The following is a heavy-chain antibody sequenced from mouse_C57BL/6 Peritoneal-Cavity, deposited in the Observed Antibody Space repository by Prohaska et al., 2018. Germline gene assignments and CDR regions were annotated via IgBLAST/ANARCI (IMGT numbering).Heavy chain of an antibody. Sequence: QVQLQQSGAELVRPGASVTLSCKASGYTFTDYEMHWVKQTPVHGLEWIGAIDPETGGTAYNQKFKGKAILTADKSSSTAYMELRSLTSEDSAVYYCTGSYYDYDGFAYWGQGTLVTVSA. J-gene: IGHJ3*01. CDR1: GYTFTDYE. CDR3: TGSYYDYDGFAY. CDR2: IDPETGGT. V-gene: IGHV1-15*01. D-gene: IGHD2-4*01.